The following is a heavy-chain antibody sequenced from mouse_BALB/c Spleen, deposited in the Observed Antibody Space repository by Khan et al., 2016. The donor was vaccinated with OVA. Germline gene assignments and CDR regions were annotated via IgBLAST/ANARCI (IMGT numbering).Heavy chain of an antibody. CDR2: IWGGGGT. D-gene: IGHD2-14*01. CDR3: ARAYYRYDGYYAMDY. CDR1: GFSLSRYN. Sequence: QIQLVQSGPGLVAPSQSLSITCTVSGFSLSRYNIHWVRQPPGKGLEWLGMIWGGGGTDYNSTLKIRLSISKDNSKSQVFLKMNSLQTDDTAIYFYARAYYRYDGYYAMDYGGQGTSVTVSS. J-gene: IGHJ4*01. V-gene: IGHV2-6-4*01.